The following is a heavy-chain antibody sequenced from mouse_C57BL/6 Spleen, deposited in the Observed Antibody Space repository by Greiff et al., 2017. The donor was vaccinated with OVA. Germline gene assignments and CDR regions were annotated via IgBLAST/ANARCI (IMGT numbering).Heavy chain of an antibody. D-gene: IGHD3-2*02. V-gene: IGHV1-15*01. J-gene: IGHJ3*01. CDR1: GYTFTDYE. CDR3: TRKGQLRLWFAY. CDR2: IDPETGGT. Sequence: VQLQESGAELVRPGASVTLSCKASGYTFTDYEMHWVKQTPVHGLEWIGAIDPETGGTAYNQKFKGKAILTADKSSSTAYMELRSLTSEDSAVYYCTRKGQLRLWFAYWGQGTLVTVSA.